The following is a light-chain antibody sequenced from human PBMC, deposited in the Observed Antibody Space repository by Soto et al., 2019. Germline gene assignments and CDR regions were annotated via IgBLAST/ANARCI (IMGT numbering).Light chain of an antibody. J-gene: IGKJ1*01. Sequence: EIVLTQSPGTLSLSPGERATLSCRAGQSVNSTSLAWYQQKPGQAPRLLIHGASSRATGIPDRFSGSGSGTDFTLSISRLEPEDFAVYFCQRYYDSVWTFGQGTKVDIK. CDR3: QRYYDSVWT. CDR1: QSVNSTS. V-gene: IGKV3-20*01. CDR2: GAS.